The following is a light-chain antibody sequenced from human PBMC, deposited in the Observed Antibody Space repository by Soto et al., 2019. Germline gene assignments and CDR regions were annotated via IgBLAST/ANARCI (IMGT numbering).Light chain of an antibody. CDR2: GAS. V-gene: IGKV3-20*01. CDR3: QQYGSSPRT. J-gene: IGKJ1*01. CDR1: QSVNNNY. Sequence: EIVLTQSPGTLSLSPGERVTLSCRASQSVNNNYLAWYQHKPGQAPRLLLYGASSRATGIPDRFSASGSGTDFTLTISRLEPEDFAVYYCQQYGSSPRTFGQGTRVEIK.